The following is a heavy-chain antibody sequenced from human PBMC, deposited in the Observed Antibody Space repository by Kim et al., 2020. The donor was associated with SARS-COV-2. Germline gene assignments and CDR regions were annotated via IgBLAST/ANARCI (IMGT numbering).Heavy chain of an antibody. CDR1: GYTLTELS. CDR3: ATLTHSSGFYGMDV. V-gene: IGHV1-24*01. D-gene: IGHD6-19*01. CDR2: FDPEDGET. J-gene: IGHJ6*02. Sequence: ASVKVSCKVSGYTLTELSMHWVRQAPGKGLEWMGGFDPEDGETIYAQKFQGRVTMTEDTSTDTAYMELSSLRSEDTAVYYCATLTHSSGFYGMDVWGQGTTVTVSS.